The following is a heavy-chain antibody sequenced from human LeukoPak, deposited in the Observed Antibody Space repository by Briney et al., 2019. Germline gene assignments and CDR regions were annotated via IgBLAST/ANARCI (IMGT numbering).Heavy chain of an antibody. CDR1: GFTFSSYG. CDR3: AKGFMVVAATPVDY. D-gene: IGHD2-15*01. J-gene: IGHJ4*02. Sequence: GGSLRLSCAASGFTFSSYGMSWVRQAPGKGLEWVSAISGSGGSTYYADSVKGRFTISRDNSKNTLYLQMNSLRAEDTAVYYCAKGFMVVAATPVDYWGQGTLVTVSS. CDR2: ISGSGGST. V-gene: IGHV3-23*01.